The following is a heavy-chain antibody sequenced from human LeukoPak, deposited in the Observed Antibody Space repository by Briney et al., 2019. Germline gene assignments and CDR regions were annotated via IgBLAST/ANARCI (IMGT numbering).Heavy chain of an antibody. CDR3: ARVPGPYTTSRFDY. Sequence: ASVRVSCKTSGYTFTDYYLHWVRQAPGQGLEWMGRIDPNSGGTNYAQKFQVRVTVTRDTSISTVYMELSGLRSDDTAVYYCARVPGPYTTSRFDYWGQGALVTVSS. D-gene: IGHD6-13*01. V-gene: IGHV1-2*02. CDR1: GYTFTDYY. J-gene: IGHJ4*02. CDR2: IDPNSGGT.